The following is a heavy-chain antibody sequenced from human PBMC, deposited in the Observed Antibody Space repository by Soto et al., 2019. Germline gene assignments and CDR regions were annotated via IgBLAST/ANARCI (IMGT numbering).Heavy chain of an antibody. CDR1: GFTFSSYA. J-gene: IGHJ4*02. D-gene: IGHD3-3*01. V-gene: IGHV3-23*01. CDR2: ISGSGGST. CDR3: AKGLSIMIFGVVTTFDY. Sequence: EVQLLESGGGLVQPGGSLRLSCAASGFTFSSYAMSWVRQAPGKGLEWVSAISGSGGSTYYADSVKGRFTISRDNSKNTLYLQMNSLRAEDTAVYYCAKGLSIMIFGVVTTFDYWGQGTLVTVSS.